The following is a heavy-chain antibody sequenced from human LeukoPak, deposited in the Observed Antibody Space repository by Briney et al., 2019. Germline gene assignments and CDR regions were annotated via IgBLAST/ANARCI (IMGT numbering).Heavy chain of an antibody. J-gene: IGHJ5*02. Sequence: ASVKVSCKASGYTFSNYAMNWVRQAPGQGLEWMGWIHPSTGNPTYAQGFTRRFVFSLDTSVSTTYLLISSLKAEDTAVYYCARAFESLGGLSLPDHWGQGTLVTVSS. CDR3: ARAFESLGGLSLPDH. CDR1: GYTFSNYA. V-gene: IGHV7-4-1*02. D-gene: IGHD3-16*02. CDR2: IHPSTGNP.